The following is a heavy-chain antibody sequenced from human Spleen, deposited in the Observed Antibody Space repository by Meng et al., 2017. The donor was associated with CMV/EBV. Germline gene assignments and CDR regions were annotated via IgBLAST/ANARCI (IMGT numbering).Heavy chain of an antibody. CDR3: ARVSPDNQYCSSTSCYRVDY. CDR1: VGSISSSSYY. J-gene: IGHJ4*02. D-gene: IGHD2-2*02. CDR2: IYYSGST. Sequence: ESLKISCTVSVGSISSSSYYWGWIRQPPGKGVEWIGSIYYSGSTYYSPSLTSRVTISVDTSKNQFSLKLSSVTAADTAVYYCARVSPDNQYCSSTSCYRVDYWGQGTLVTVSS. V-gene: IGHV4-39*07.